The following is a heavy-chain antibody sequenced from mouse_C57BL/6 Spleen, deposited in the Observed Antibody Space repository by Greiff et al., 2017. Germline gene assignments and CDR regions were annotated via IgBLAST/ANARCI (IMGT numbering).Heavy chain of an antibody. CDR1: GYTFTSYW. V-gene: IGHV1-7*01. D-gene: IGHD1-1*01. Sequence: QVHVKQSGAELAKPGASVKLSCKASGYTFTSYWMHWVKQRPGQGLEWIGYINPSSGYTKYNQKFKDKATLTADKSSSTAYMQLSSLTYEDSAVYYCAGITTDWYFDVWGTGTTVTVSS. J-gene: IGHJ1*03. CDR3: AGITTDWYFDV. CDR2: INPSSGYT.